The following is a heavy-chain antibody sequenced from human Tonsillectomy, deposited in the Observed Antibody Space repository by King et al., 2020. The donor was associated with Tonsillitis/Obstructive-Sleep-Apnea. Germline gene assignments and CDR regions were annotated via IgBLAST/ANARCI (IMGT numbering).Heavy chain of an antibody. D-gene: IGHD5-18*01. J-gene: IGHJ3*02. V-gene: IGHV4-59*01. CDR2: IYYSGST. Sequence: QLQESGPGLVKPSETLSLTCTVSGGSISSYYWSWIRQPPGKGLEWIGYIYYSGSTNYKPSLKSRVTISVDTSKNQFSLKLSSVTAADTAVYYCARTLLSFGYSYGDAFDIWGQGTMVTVSS. CDR1: GGSISSYY. CDR3: ARTLLSFGYSYGDAFDI.